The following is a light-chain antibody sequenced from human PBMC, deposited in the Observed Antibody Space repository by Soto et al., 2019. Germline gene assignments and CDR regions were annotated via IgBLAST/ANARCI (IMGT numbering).Light chain of an antibody. J-gene: IGLJ3*02. CDR3: SSYTSSSNWV. CDR2: EVS. CDR1: SSDVGGYNY. V-gene: IGLV2-14*01. Sequence: LTQPASVSGSPGQSITISCTGTSSDVGGYNYVSWYQQHPGKAPKLMIYEVSNRPSGVSNRFSGSKSGNTASLTISGLQAEDEADYYCSSYTSSSNWVFGGGTKLTVL.